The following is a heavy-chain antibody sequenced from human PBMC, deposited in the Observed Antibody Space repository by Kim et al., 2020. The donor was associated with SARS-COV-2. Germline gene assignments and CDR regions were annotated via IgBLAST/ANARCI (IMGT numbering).Heavy chain of an antibody. CDR3: ARGYSSSWYWAFDI. V-gene: IGHV3-13*01. CDR1: GFTFSSYD. Sequence: GGSLRLSCAASGFTFSSYDMHWVRQATGKGLEWVSAIGTAVDTYYPGSVKVRFTISRENAKNSLYLQMNSLRAGDTAVYYCARGYSSSWYWAFDIWGQGTMVTVSS. CDR2: IGTAVDT. J-gene: IGHJ3*02. D-gene: IGHD6-13*01.